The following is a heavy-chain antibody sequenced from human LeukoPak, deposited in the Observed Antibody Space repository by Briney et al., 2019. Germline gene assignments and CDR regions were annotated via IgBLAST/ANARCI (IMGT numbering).Heavy chain of an antibody. CDR1: GFTFSSYS. CDR3: ARGSYGSFDY. J-gene: IGHJ4*02. D-gene: IGHD5-18*01. Sequence: GGSLRLSCAASGFTFSSYSMNWVRQAPGKGLEWVSSISSSSDSISYADSVKGRFTISRDNAKNSLYLQMNSLRAEDTAVFYCARGSYGSFDYWGQGTLVTVSS. V-gene: IGHV3-21*01. CDR2: ISSSSDSI.